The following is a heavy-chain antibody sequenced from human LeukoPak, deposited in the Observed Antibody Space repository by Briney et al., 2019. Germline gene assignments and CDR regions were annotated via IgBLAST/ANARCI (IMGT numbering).Heavy chain of an antibody. CDR2: IYYSGTT. CDR3: ARARSCSGGTCFRSFDH. Sequence: SETLSLTCTVSGGSITTGDYYWSWIRQPPGKGLEWIGYIYYSGTTYYNPSLKSRLTISVDTSKNHFSLTLDSVTAADTAVYYCARARSCSGGTCFRSFDHWGQGTLVTVSS. CDR1: GGSITTGDYY. J-gene: IGHJ4*02. D-gene: IGHD2-15*01. V-gene: IGHV4-30-4*08.